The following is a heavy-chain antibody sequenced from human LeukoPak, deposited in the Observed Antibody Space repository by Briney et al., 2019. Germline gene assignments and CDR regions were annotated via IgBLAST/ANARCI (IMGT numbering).Heavy chain of an antibody. Sequence: PGGSLRLSCAASGFTFSSYDMHWVRQATGKGLGWVSAIGTAGDTYYPGSVKGRFTTSRENAKNSLYLQMNSLRAGDTAVYYCARFPRSGGNLSYGMDVWGQGTTVTVSS. CDR3: ARFPRSGGNLSYGMDV. CDR2: IGTAGDT. D-gene: IGHD2-15*01. J-gene: IGHJ6*02. V-gene: IGHV3-13*01. CDR1: GFTFSSYD.